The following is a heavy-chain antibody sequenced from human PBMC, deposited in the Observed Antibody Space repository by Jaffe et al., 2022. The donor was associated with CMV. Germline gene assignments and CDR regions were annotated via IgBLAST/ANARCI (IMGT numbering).Heavy chain of an antibody. D-gene: IGHD6-19*01. J-gene: IGHJ4*02. CDR1: GYTFTSYY. Sequence: QVQLVQSGAEVKKPGASVKVSCKASGYTFTSYYMHWVRQAPGQGLEWMGIINPSGGSTSYAQKFQGRVTMTRDTSTSTVYMELSSLRSEDTAVYYCARDLETTHVDRLYSSGWSFDYWGQGTLVTVSS. CDR3: ARDLETTHVDRLYSSGWSFDY. CDR2: INPSGGST. V-gene: IGHV1-46*01.